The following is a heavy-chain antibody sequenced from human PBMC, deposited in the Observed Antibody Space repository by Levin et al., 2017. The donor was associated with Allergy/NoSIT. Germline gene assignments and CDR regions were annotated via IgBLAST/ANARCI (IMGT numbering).Heavy chain of an antibody. CDR2: ISGSGGST. Sequence: TGESLKISCAASGFTFSSYAMSWVRQAPGKGLEWVSAISGSGGSTYYADSVKGRFTISRDNSKNTLYLQMNSLRAEDTAVYYCAKMFGSGWTIDYWGQGTLVTVSS. D-gene: IGHD6-19*01. CDR1: GFTFSSYA. CDR3: AKMFGSGWTIDY. J-gene: IGHJ4*02. V-gene: IGHV3-23*01.